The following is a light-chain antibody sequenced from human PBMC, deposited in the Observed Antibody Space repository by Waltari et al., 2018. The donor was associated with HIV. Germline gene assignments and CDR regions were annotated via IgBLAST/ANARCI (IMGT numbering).Light chain of an antibody. CDR1: SSNIGAGYD. CDR2: GNI. CDR3: QSYDSSLSGSWV. V-gene: IGLV1-40*01. J-gene: IGLJ3*02. Sequence: QSVLTQPPSVSGAPGQRVTISCTGISSNIGAGYDVHWYQHLPGTAPKLLIYGNINRPSGVPDRFSGSKAGTSASLAITGLQAEDEADYYCQSYDSSLSGSWVFGGGTKLTVL.